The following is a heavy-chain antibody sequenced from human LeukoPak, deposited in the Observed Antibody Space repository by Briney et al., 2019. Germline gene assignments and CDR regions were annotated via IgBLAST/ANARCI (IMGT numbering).Heavy chain of an antibody. V-gene: IGHV1-46*01. CDR3: ARDSARYFDS. D-gene: IGHD3-9*01. CDR2: INPSGGSA. Sequence: ASVTVSCKASGYTFSSYYIHWVRQAPGQGLEGMGVINPSGGSATYAQKFQGRVTMTRDTSTSTVYLALSSLRSDDTAVYYCARDSARYFDSWGQGTLVTVSS. CDR1: GYTFSSYY. J-gene: IGHJ4*02.